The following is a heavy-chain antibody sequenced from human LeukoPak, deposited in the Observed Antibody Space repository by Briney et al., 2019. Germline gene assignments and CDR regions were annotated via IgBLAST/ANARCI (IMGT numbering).Heavy chain of an antibody. D-gene: IGHD6-19*01. Sequence: GGSLRLSCAASGFTFSSDDMHWVREAPGKGLEWVSAIGTAGDTYYPGSVKGRFTISRENAKNSLYPQMNSLRAGDTAVYYCARGVGSSGWDFDYWGQGTLVTVSS. CDR3: ARGVGSSGWDFDY. CDR1: GFTFSSDD. CDR2: IGTAGDT. V-gene: IGHV3-13*01. J-gene: IGHJ4*02.